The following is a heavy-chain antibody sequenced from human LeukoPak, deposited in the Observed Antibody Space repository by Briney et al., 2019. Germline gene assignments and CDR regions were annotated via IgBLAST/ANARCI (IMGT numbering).Heavy chain of an antibody. CDR2: INDNGLNT. CDR1: GFTFNNYG. V-gene: IGHV3-23*01. Sequence: PGASLRLSCAASGFTFNNYGMSWVRQAPAKGLEWVSTINDNGLNTHYADSVKGRFTISRDDSKNTLHLQMNSLRAGDTALYYCTKGDGGWYPIDYWGQGILVIVSS. J-gene: IGHJ4*02. CDR3: TKGDGGWYPIDY. D-gene: IGHD6-19*01.